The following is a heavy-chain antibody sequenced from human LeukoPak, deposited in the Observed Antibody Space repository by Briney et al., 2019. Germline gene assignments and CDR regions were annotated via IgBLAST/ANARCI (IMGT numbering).Heavy chain of an antibody. CDR3: ARGLDCRSTSCYLDT. D-gene: IGHD2-2*01. CDR2: INRDGSER. Sequence: GGSLRLSCAASGFTFTKYWMTWVRQDPGKGLEWVANINRDGSERFYMDSVKGRFTISRDNAKNSLYLQMNSLGAEDTAVYYCARGLDCRSTSCYLDTWGQGTLVTVSS. CDR1: GFTFTKYW. J-gene: IGHJ4*02. V-gene: IGHV3-7*01.